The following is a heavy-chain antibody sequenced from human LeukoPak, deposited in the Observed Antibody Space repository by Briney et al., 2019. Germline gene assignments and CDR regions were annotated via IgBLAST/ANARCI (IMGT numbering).Heavy chain of an antibody. CDR1: GYTLTELS. CDR2: FDPEDGET. D-gene: IGHD3-10*01. Sequence: ASVKVSCKVSGYTLTELSMHWVRQAPGKGLVWMGGFDPEDGETIYAQKFQGRVTMTEDTSTDTAYMELSSLRSEDTAVYYCARADYYGSGSYGIYYYYGMDVWGQGTTVTVSS. J-gene: IGHJ6*02. V-gene: IGHV1-24*01. CDR3: ARADYYGSGSYGIYYYYGMDV.